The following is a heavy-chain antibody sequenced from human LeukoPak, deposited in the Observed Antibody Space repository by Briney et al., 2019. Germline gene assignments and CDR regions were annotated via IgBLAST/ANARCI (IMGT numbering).Heavy chain of an antibody. D-gene: IGHD3-10*01. V-gene: IGHV4-59*01. J-gene: IGHJ6*03. CDR1: GGSISSYY. CDR3: ARVSYYYGSGSYYDYYYYYMDV. CDR2: IYYSGST. Sequence: SETLSLTCTVSGGSISSYYWSWTRQPPGKGLEWIGYIYYSGSTNYNPSLKSRVTISVDTSKNQFSLKLSSVTAADTAVYYCARVSYYYGSGSYYDYYYYYMDVWGKGTTVTISS.